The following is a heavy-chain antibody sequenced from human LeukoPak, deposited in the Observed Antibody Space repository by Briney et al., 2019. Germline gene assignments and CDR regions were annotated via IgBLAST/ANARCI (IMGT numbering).Heavy chain of an antibody. D-gene: IGHD3-10*01. V-gene: IGHV4-59*11. CDR1: GGSMSDLY. CDR2: IYYTGIT. Sequence: SETLSLTCTVSGGSMSDLYWSWIRQPPGKGLEWLGYIYYTGITNYNPSLKSRVTISVDTSKNQFSLNLSSVTAADTAVYYCAKGYGSGSSQEAFSDYWGQGTLVTVSS. CDR3: AKGYGSGSSQEAFSDY. J-gene: IGHJ4*02.